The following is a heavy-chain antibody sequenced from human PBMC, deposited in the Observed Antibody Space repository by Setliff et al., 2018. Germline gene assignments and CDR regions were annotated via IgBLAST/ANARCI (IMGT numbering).Heavy chain of an antibody. J-gene: IGHJ4*02. Sequence: SETLSLTCTVSGGSISSSSYYWGWIRQPPGKGLEWIGSIYYSGSTYYNPSLKSRVTISVDTSKNQFSLNLRAMTAADTAVYYCAREGGGSGWTPDSWGQGTLVTVSS. CDR3: AREGGGSGWTPDS. D-gene: IGHD6-19*01. CDR2: IYYSGST. CDR1: GGSISSSSYY. V-gene: IGHV4-39*07.